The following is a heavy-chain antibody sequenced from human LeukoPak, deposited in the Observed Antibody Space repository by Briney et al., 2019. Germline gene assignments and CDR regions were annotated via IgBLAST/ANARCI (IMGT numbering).Heavy chain of an antibody. J-gene: IGHJ4*02. D-gene: IGHD3-10*01. CDR2: INPNSGGT. CDR3: ARYYIEGRCFDY. Sequence: ASVKVSCKASGYTFTSYYMHWVRQAPGQGLEWVGWINPNSGGTNYAQKFQGRVTMTRDTSIRTAYMELSRLRSDDTAMYYCARYYIEGRCFDYWGQGTLVTVSS. V-gene: IGHV1-2*02. CDR1: GYTFTSYY.